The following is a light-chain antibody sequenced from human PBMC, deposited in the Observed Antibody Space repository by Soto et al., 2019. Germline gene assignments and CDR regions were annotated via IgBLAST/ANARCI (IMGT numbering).Light chain of an antibody. CDR2: DVS. CDR1: SSDVGGHNS. CDR3: SSYTSSSTLV. V-gene: IGLV2-14*01. Sequence: QSALTQPASVSGSPGQSITISCTGTSSDVGGHNSVAWYQHNPGKAPKLMIYDVSNRPSGVSSRFSGSKSGNTASLSISGLQAEDEADYYCSSYTSSSTLVFGTGTMGNVL. J-gene: IGLJ1*01.